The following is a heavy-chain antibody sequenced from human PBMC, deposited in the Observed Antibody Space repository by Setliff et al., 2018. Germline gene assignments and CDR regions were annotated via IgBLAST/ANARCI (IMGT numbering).Heavy chain of an antibody. J-gene: IGHJ4*02. D-gene: IGHD3-10*01. CDR1: GFTFSSYA. CDR2: ISGSGGST. Sequence: PGGSLRLSCAASGFTFSSYAMSWVRQAPGKGLEWVSAISGSGGSTYYADSVKGRFTISRDNSKNTLYLQMNSLRAEDTAVYYCAKTRVTMVWGVPTYYFDYWGQGTLVTVSS. V-gene: IGHV3-23*01. CDR3: AKTRVTMVWGVPTYYFDY.